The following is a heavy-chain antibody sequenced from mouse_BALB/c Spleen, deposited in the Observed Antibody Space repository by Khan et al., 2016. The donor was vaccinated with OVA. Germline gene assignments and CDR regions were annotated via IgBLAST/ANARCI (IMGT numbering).Heavy chain of an antibody. CDR1: GFSLSRYN. J-gene: IGHJ4*01. Sequence: QVQLKESGPGLVAPSQSLSITCTVSGFSLSRYNIHWVRQPPGKGLEWLGMIWGGGGTDYNSTLISRLSISKHNSKSQVFLKMNSLQTDDTAMYYSARAYYRYDGYYAMDYWGQGTSVTVSS. V-gene: IGHV2-6-4*01. CDR2: IWGGGGT. CDR3: ARAYYRYDGYYAMDY. D-gene: IGHD2-14*01.